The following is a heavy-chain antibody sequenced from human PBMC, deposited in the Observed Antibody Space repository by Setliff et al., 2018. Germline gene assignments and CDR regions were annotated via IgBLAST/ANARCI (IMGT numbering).Heavy chain of an antibody. V-gene: IGHV4-31*03. CDR1: GGSISSGGYY. J-gene: IGHJ4*02. CDR2: IYYSGST. CDR3: ARLADFWSGSMFDY. D-gene: IGHD3-3*01. Sequence: PSETLSLTCTVSGGSISSGGYYWSWIRQHPGKGLEWIGYIYYSGSTYYNPSLKSRVTISVDTSKNHFSLKLSSVTAADTAVYYCARLADFWSGSMFDYWGQGTLVTVSS.